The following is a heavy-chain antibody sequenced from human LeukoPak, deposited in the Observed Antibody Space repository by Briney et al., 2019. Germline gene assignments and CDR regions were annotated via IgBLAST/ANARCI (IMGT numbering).Heavy chain of an antibody. Sequence: PGGSLRLSCAASGFTFSTSAMNWVRQAPGKGLEWVSSINNVRSHIYYADSVRGRFTISSDNANNVLCLQMNSLRAEDTAVYYCARDPTYYLRYGYFDSWGQGTLVTVSS. V-gene: IGHV3-21*06. J-gene: IGHJ4*02. CDR1: GFTFSTSA. CDR3: ARDPTYYLRYGYFDS. CDR2: INNVRSHI. D-gene: IGHD1-26*01.